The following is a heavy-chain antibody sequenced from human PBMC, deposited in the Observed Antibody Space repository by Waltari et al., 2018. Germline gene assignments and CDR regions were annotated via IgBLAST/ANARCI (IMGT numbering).Heavy chain of an antibody. J-gene: IGHJ3*02. D-gene: IGHD3-22*01. Sequence: QVQLQQWGAGLLKPSETLSLTCAVYGGSFSGYYWSWIRQHPGKGLEWIGEINHSGSTNYNPSLKSRVTISVDTSKNQFSLKLSSVTAADTAVYYCAKTGKDSSGYSAAFDIWGQGTMVTVSS. CDR2: INHSGST. V-gene: IGHV4-34*01. CDR1: GGSFSGYY. CDR3: AKTGKDSSGYSAAFDI.